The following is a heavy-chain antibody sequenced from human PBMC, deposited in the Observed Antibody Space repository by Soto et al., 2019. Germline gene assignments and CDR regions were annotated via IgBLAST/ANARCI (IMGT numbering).Heavy chain of an antibody. D-gene: IGHD1-26*01. J-gene: IGHJ6*02. Sequence: QVQLVQSGAEVKMRGSSVRVSCKASGGSFSKYGISWVRQAPGQGLEWMGGIIPMFGIGNYAEKFLGRVTITADASTSTSHMKLRSLRSEDTAVYFCARGYRENSFYAMDVWGQRTKVTVSS. CDR3: ARGYRENSFYAMDV. CDR1: GGSFSKYG. V-gene: IGHV1-69*01. CDR2: IIPMFGIG.